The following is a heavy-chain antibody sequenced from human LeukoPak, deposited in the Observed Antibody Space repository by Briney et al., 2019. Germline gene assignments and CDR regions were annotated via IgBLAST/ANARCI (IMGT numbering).Heavy chain of an antibody. Sequence: SETLSLTCTVSGGSISSYYWSWIRQPPGKGLEWIGYIFHTGSTNYNPSVKSRVTISMDTSKNQFSLRLNSVTAADTAVYYCARHPQEFRSDWFDPWGQGTLVTVSS. CDR3: ARHPQEFRSDWFDP. J-gene: IGHJ5*02. CDR1: GGSISSYY. CDR2: IFHTGST. D-gene: IGHD3-10*01. V-gene: IGHV4-59*08.